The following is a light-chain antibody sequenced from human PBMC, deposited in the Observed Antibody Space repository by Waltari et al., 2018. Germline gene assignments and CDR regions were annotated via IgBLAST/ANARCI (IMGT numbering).Light chain of an antibody. CDR2: WAD. V-gene: IGKV4-1*01. CDR1: QSVLHSSNNKNY. CDR3: QQYYSFPPT. J-gene: IGKJ1*01. Sequence: TVVTQSPDSLPVSLVERGTLHCESSQSVLHSSNNKNYLAWYPKKPGQPPTLLIFWADTRDSGVPDRFSGSGSETDVTLTISNLQTADVAVYYGQQYYSFPPTFGQATKVEI.